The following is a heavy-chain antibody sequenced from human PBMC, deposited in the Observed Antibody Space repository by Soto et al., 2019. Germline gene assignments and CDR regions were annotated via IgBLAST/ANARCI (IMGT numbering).Heavy chain of an antibody. CDR2: LGYDGRNK. CDR3: AAFVLVGEGFDI. Sequence: QVQLVESGGGVVQPGRSLRLSCAASGFTFSSYGMHWVRQAPGTGLEWVAVLGYDGRNKYYADSVKGRFTISRDNCKNTLYLEMNGLRAGDTAVYYGAAFVLVGEGFDIWCQGTRVPFSS. V-gene: IGHV3-33*01. D-gene: IGHD1-26*01. J-gene: IGHJ3*02. CDR1: GFTFSSYG.